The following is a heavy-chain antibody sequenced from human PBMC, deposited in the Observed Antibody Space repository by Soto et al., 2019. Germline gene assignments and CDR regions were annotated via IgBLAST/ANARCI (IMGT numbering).Heavy chain of an antibody. D-gene: IGHD3-3*01. J-gene: IGHJ4*02. V-gene: IGHV1-58*01. CDR3: AGKVGVAPFDY. CDR2: IVVGSGNT. Sequence: AASVKVSCKASGFTFTSSAVQWVRQARGQRLEWIGWIVVGSGNTNYAQKFQERVTITRDMSTSTAYMELSSLRSEDTAVYYCAGKVGVAPFDYWGQGTLVTVSS. CDR1: GFTFTSSA.